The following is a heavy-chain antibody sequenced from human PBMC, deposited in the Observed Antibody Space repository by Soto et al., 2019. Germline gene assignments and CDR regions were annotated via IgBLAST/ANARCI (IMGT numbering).Heavy chain of an antibody. V-gene: IGHV1-69*06. CDR2: IIPIFGTA. Sequence: SVKVSCKASGGTFSSYAISWVRQAPGQGLEWMGGIIPIFGTANYAQKFQGRVTITADKSTSTAYMELSSLRSEDTAVYYCARGGYSSSPTYYYYGMDVWGQGTTVTVSS. CDR1: GGTFSSYA. J-gene: IGHJ6*02. D-gene: IGHD6-13*01. CDR3: ARGGYSSSPTYYYYGMDV.